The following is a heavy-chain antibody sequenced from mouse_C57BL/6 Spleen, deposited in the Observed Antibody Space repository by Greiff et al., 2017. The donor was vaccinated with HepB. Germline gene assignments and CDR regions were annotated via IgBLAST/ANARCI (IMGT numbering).Heavy chain of an antibody. J-gene: IGHJ2*01. D-gene: IGHD2-3*01. CDR1: GYTFTSYW. V-gene: IGHV1-69*01. Sequence: VQLQQSGAELVMPGASVKLSCKASGYTFTSYWMHWVKQRPGQGLEWIGEIDPSDSYTNYNQKFKGKSTLTVDKSSSTAYMQLSSLTSEDSAVYYCARRNDGYYVGDYWGQGTTLTVSS. CDR2: IDPSDSYT. CDR3: ARRNDGYYVGDY.